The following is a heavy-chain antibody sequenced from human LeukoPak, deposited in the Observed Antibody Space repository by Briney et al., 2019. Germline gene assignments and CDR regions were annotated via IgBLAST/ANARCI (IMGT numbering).Heavy chain of an antibody. Sequence: GGSLRLSCAASGFILSNCAMTWVRQAPGKGLEWVSGIDTKGTRTYYADSVKGRFTISRDNAKNSLYLQMNSLRVEDTAVYYCARGRGTEDYTQHSFDIWGQGTMVTVSS. J-gene: IGHJ3*02. D-gene: IGHD4-11*01. CDR3: ARGRGTEDYTQHSFDI. CDR1: GFILSNCA. CDR2: IDTKGTRT. V-gene: IGHV3-21*01.